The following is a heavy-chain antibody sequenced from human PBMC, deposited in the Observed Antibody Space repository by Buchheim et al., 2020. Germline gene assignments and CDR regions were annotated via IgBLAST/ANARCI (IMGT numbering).Heavy chain of an antibody. CDR2: IYYSRST. Sequence: QVQLQASGPGLVKPSETLSLTCTVSGGSISSYYWSWIRQPPGKGLEWIGYIYYSRSTNYNPSLKSRVTISVDTSKNKFSLKLSSVTAADTAVYYCARLGAYYDILTGLDYWGQGTL. CDR1: GGSISSYY. D-gene: IGHD3-9*01. J-gene: IGHJ4*02. CDR3: ARLGAYYDILTGLDY. V-gene: IGHV4-59*01.